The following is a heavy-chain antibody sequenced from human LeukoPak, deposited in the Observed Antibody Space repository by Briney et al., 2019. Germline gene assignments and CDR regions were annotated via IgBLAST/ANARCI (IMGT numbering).Heavy chain of an antibody. CDR2: ISGSGGRT. V-gene: IGHV3-23*01. D-gene: IGHD1-26*01. CDR3: GKDSYVGVNWFDP. Sequence: AGGSLRLSCAASGFSFSSNSMSWVRQAPGKGLEWVSAISGSGGRTFYADSVKGRFTSSRDNSKNMVYLEMNSLRVEDTAVYYCGKDSYVGVNWFDPRGQGTLVTVSS. J-gene: IGHJ5*02. CDR1: GFSFSSNS.